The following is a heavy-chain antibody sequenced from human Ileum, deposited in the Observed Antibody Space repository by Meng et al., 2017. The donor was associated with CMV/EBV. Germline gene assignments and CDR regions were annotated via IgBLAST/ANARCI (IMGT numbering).Heavy chain of an antibody. CDR3: GGVLDNILRGIDLDY. J-gene: IGHJ4*02. CDR1: GGSMSSGDYY. CDR2: MSYSGST. D-gene: IGHD3-10*01. V-gene: IGHV4-30-4*01. Sequence: SGGSMSSGDYYWSWIRQPPGKGLEWIGYMSYSGSTYYNPALKSRVTISGDRSKNQFSLKLTSVTAADTAVYYCGGVLDNILRGIDLDYWGQGTLVTVSS.